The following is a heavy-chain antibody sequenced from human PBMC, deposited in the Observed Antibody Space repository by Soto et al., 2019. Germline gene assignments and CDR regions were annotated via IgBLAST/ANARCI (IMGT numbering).Heavy chain of an antibody. V-gene: IGHV3-15*07. J-gene: IGHJ4*02. Sequence: GGPPRLSRAASGFSFSNIWVNWIRQAPGRGPEWGARIKGKIDGGTADYPAPVKGRFPFPGDDSTNTLYLQMNSFKPEAKAFYYGATGGEAGGGFDYWGQGTRVTVSP. CDR3: ATGGEAGGGFDY. D-gene: IGHD6-13*01. CDR2: IKGKIDGGTA. CDR1: GFSFSNIW.